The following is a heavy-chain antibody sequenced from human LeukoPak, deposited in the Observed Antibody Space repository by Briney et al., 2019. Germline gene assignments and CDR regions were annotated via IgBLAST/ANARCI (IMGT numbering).Heavy chain of an antibody. J-gene: IGHJ5*02. CDR2: IYTSGST. Sequence: SETLSLTCTVSGGSISSYYWSWIRQPAGKGLEWSGRIYTSGSTNYNPSLKSRVTMSVDTSKNQFSLKLSSVTAADTAVYYCARVGDYVWGSYRSNWFDPWGQGTLVTVSS. D-gene: IGHD3-16*02. CDR3: ARVGDYVWGSYRSNWFDP. V-gene: IGHV4-4*07. CDR1: GGSISSYY.